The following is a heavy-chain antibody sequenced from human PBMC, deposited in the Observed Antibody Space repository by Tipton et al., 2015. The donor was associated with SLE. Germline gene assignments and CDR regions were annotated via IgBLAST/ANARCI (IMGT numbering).Heavy chain of an antibody. D-gene: IGHD3-10*01. Sequence: VQLVQSGAEVKKPGASVKVSCKASGYTFTSYGISWVRQAPGQGLEWMGWISAYNGNTNYAQKLQGRVTMTTDTSTSTAYMELRSLRSDDTAVYYCARDLIYYGSGSSWYFDLWGRGTLVTVSS. CDR3: ARDLIYYGSGSSWYFDL. J-gene: IGHJ2*01. V-gene: IGHV1-18*04. CDR1: GYTFTSYG. CDR2: ISAYNGNT.